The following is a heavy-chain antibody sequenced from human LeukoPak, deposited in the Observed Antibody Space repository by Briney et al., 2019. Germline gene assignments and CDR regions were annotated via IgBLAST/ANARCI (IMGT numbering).Heavy chain of an antibody. CDR1: GFTVSRNF. Sequence: GGSLRLSCAASGFTVSRNFMSWVRQAPGKGLAWVSVIHSSGSPFYADSVRGRFSISRDNSKNTLYLQMNSLRAEDTSVYYCVRGGARYDRRFVFDSWGQRALVTVSS. CDR3: VRGGARYDRRFVFDS. D-gene: IGHD3-3*01. J-gene: IGHJ4*02. V-gene: IGHV3-66*01. CDR2: IHSSGSP.